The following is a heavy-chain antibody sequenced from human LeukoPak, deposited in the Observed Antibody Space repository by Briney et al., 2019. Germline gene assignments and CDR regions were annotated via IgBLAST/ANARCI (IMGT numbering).Heavy chain of an antibody. V-gene: IGHV3-74*01. D-gene: IGHD3-9*01. CDR1: GFTFSNYW. J-gene: IGHJ5*01. Sequence: GGSLRLSCAASGFTFSNYWMHWVRQAPGKGLVWVSRIKGGGSHTIYADSVKGRFTISRDNAKNTLYLQMKSLRAEDTAVYYCARDWDHFDFDSWGLGTLVTVSS. CDR2: IKGGGSHT. CDR3: ARDWDHFDFDS.